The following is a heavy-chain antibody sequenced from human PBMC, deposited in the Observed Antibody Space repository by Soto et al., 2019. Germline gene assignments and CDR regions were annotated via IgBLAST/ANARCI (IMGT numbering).Heavy chain of an antibody. CDR2: IKEDGSEI. Sequence: EMQLVESGGDLVQPGGSLRLSCAASGFIFSQHWMSWVRQAPGKGLEWVANIKEDGSEIFYVDSVKGRFTISRDNAKNSLHLQLSSLRVEDTGVYSCARDEWGPAHFWGQGTLVTVSS. J-gene: IGHJ4*02. V-gene: IGHV3-7*04. CDR3: ARDEWGPAHF. CDR1: GFIFSQHW. D-gene: IGHD2-2*01.